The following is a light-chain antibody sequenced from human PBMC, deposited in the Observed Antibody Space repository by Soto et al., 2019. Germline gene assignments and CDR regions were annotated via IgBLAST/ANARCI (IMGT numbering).Light chain of an antibody. Sequence: DIVLTPSPGTLSLSPGERATLSCRASQSVPRTYLAWYQQRPGQAPSLLIYGASSRATGIPDRFSGSGSGTDFTLTISRLEPEDFGVYYCQQRTNWPDTFGQGTRLEIK. CDR3: QQRTNWPDT. CDR1: QSVPRTY. CDR2: GAS. V-gene: IGKV3D-20*02. J-gene: IGKJ5*01.